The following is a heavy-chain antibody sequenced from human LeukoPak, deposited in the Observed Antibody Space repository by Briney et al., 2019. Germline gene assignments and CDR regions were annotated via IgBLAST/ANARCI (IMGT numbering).Heavy chain of an antibody. Sequence: GGSLRLSCAASEFTFSHYAMHWVRQAPGKGLEWAAVTSYDGSNKHYADSVRGRFTISRDNSKNTLYLQMNSLRPEDTAVYYCTRNEYGEYYFDYWGQGTLVTVSS. D-gene: IGHD4/OR15-4a*01. CDR1: EFTFSHYA. J-gene: IGHJ4*02. CDR2: TSYDGSNK. V-gene: IGHV3-30-3*01. CDR3: TRNEYGEYYFDY.